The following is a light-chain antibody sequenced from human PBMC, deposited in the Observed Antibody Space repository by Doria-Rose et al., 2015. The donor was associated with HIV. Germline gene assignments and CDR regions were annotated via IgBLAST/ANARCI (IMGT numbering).Light chain of an antibody. J-gene: IGKJ1*01. Sequence: IQVTQSPSSLSASIGDRVNITCRANQGISTYLAWYQQKPGKAPQLLISAASTLESGVPSRFSGSGSATDFTLTISCLQSEDFATYYCQQYYSYPRTFGQGTKVEIK. CDR1: QGISTY. CDR3: QQYYSYPRT. V-gene: IGKV1-8*01. CDR2: AAS.